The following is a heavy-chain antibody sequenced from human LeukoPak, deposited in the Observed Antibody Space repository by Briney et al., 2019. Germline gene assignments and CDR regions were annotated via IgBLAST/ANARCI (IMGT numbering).Heavy chain of an antibody. V-gene: IGHV3-23*01. D-gene: IGHD6-19*01. Sequence: GGSLRLSCAASGFTFSSYAMSWVRQAPGKGLEWVSAISGSGGSTYYADSVKGRFTISRDNSKNTLYLQMNSLRAEDTAVYYCARAFGIAVEAQFDYWGQGTLVTVSS. CDR2: ISGSGGST. J-gene: IGHJ4*02. CDR1: GFTFSSYA. CDR3: ARAFGIAVEAQFDY.